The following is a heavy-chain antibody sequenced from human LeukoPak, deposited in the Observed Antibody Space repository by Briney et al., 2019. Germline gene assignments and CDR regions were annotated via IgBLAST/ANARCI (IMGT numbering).Heavy chain of an antibody. CDR2: MYSSGST. CDR3: ARSGSGYLRYYFDY. V-gene: IGHV4-39*07. Sequence: SETLSLTCTVSGGSISSSSYYWGWIHQPPVKGLEWIGSMYSSGSTYYNPSLKSRVTISVDTSKNQFSLKLSSVTAADTAVYYCARSGSGYLRYYFDYWGQGTLVTVSS. J-gene: IGHJ4*02. D-gene: IGHD5-12*01. CDR1: GGSISSSSYY.